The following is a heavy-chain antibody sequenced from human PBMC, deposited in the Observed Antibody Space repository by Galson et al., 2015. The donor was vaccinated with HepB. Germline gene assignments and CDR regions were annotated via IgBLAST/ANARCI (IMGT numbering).Heavy chain of an antibody. V-gene: IGHV5-51*01. J-gene: IGHJ6*03. CDR2: IYPGDSDT. Sequence: QSGAEVKKPGESLKISCKGSGYSFTSYWIGWVRQMPGKGLEWMGIIYPGDSDTRYSPSFQGQVTISADKSISTAYLQWSSLKASDTAMYYCARHFDTVRGVTPPPKTKPFYYYMDVWGKGTTVTVSS. CDR1: GYSFTSYW. CDR3: ARHFDTVRGVTPPPKTKPFYYYMDV. D-gene: IGHD3-10*01.